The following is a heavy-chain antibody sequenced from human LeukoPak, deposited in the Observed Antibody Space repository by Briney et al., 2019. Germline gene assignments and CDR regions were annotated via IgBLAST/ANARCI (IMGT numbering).Heavy chain of an antibody. J-gene: IGHJ6*03. Sequence: ASVKVSCKASGYTFTGYYMHWVRQAPGQGLEWMGWVNPNSGGTNYAQKFQGRVTMTRDTSISTAYMELSRLRSDDTAVYYCAREYSTMVRGAYYYYYYMDVWGEGTTVTISS. CDR2: VNPNSGGT. V-gene: IGHV1-2*02. D-gene: IGHD3-10*01. CDR1: GYTFTGYY. CDR3: AREYSTMVRGAYYYYYYMDV.